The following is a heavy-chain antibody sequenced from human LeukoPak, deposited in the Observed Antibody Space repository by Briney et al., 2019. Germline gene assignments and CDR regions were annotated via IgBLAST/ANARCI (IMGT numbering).Heavy chain of an antibody. V-gene: IGHV1-2*02. CDR2: INPDSGGT. J-gene: IGHJ4*02. D-gene: IGHD2-15*01. CDR1: GYTFTGYY. Sequence: ASVKVSCKASGYTFTGYYMHWVRQAPGQGLEWMGWINPDSGGTKYAQKFQGRVTMTRDTSISTAYMELSRLRSDDTAVYYCARPEGGKYYFDYWGQGTLVTVSS. CDR3: ARPEGGKYYFDY.